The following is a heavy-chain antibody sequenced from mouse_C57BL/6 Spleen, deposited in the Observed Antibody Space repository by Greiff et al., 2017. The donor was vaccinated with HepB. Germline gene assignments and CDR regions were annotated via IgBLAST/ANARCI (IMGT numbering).Heavy chain of an antibody. CDR2: INPYNGGT. CDR3: ARDWDYGSSPYFDY. V-gene: IGHV1-19*01. J-gene: IGHJ2*01. Sequence: EVQLVESGPVLVKPGASVKMSCKASGYTFTDYYMNWVKQSHGKSLEWIGVINPYNGGTSYNQKFKGKATLTVDKSSSTAYMELNSLTSEDSAVYFCARDWDYGSSPYFDYWGQGTTLTVSS. D-gene: IGHD1-1*01. CDR1: GYTFTDYY.